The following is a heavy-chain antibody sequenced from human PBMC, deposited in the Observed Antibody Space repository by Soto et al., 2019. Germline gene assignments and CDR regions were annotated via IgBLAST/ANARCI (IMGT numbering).Heavy chain of an antibody. D-gene: IGHD2-21*02. CDR2: IIPVLGVT. CDR1: GDTFSSYT. J-gene: IGHJ6*02. V-gene: IGHV1-69*02. CDR3: ARRRYCGGDGDTQYYSGMDV. Sequence: QVQLVQSGPEVKKPGSSVRISCRSGGDTFSSYTVSWVRQTPGQGLEWMGRIIPVLGVTNYSRKFKGRMTITADKPKTPAHGGLSSQKAEDTARYYCARRRYCGGDGDTQYYSGMDVWGQGTSVIVSS.